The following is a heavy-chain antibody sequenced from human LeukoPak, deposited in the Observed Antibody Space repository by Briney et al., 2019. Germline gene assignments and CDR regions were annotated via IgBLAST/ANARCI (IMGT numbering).Heavy chain of an antibody. V-gene: IGHV3-30*18. CDR3: AKLAWNDGSYYFDY. CDR2: VSYDGSDG. J-gene: IGHJ4*02. CDR1: GFNFTYYA. D-gene: IGHD1-1*01. Sequence: GGPLRLSCIGSGFNFTYYAIYWVRQAPGKGLEWVAVVSYDGSDGYYADSVKGRFSISRDNSQNTVTLQMNNLRVDDTAIYYCAKLAWNDGSYYFDYWGQGTLVTVSS.